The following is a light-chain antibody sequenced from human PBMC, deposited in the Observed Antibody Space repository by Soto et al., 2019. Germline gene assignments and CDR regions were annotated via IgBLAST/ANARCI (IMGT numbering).Light chain of an antibody. J-gene: IGLJ1*01. Sequence: QSALTQPRSVSGSPGQSVTISCTGTSSDVGGYNYVSWYQQHPGKAPKLLMYDVSKRPSGVPDRFSGSKSGNTASLTISGHQAEDEADYDCWYYAGSSDYVFGTGTKLTVL. CDR1: SSDVGGYNY. CDR2: DVS. CDR3: WYYAGSSDYV. V-gene: IGLV2-11*01.